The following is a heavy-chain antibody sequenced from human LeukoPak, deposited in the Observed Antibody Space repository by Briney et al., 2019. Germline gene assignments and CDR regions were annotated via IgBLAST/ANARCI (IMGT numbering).Heavy chain of an antibody. CDR2: IYYSGST. D-gene: IGHD3-16*02. CDR3: ARSRLGELSLN. CDR1: GGSISSYY. Sequence: PSETLSLTCTVSGGSISSYYWSWIRQPPGKGLEWIGYIYYSGSTNYNPSLKSRVTISVDTSKNQFSLKLSSVTAADTAVYYCARSRLGELSLNWGQGTLVTVSS. V-gene: IGHV4-59*01. J-gene: IGHJ4*02.